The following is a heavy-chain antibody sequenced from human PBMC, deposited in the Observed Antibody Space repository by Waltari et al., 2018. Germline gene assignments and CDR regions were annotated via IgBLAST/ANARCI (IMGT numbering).Heavy chain of an antibody. V-gene: IGHV7-4-1*02. Sequence: QVQLVQSGAEVKKPGSSVKVSCKASGGTFSSYAMNWVRQAPGQGLEWMGWINTNTGNPTYAQGFTGRFVFSLDTSVSTAYLQISSLKAEDTAVYYCARDLRIAAAANWFDPWGQGTLVIVSS. J-gene: IGHJ5*02. D-gene: IGHD6-13*01. CDR2: INTNTGNP. CDR3: ARDLRIAAAANWFDP. CDR1: GGTFSSYA.